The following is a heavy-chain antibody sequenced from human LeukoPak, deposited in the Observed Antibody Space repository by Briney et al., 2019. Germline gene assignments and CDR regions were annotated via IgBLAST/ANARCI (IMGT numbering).Heavy chain of an antibody. CDR1: GYSISNGYY. CDR3: ARVLDLYYDILTGNSDP. CDR2: IYHSGTT. Sequence: SETLSLTCAVSGYSISNGYYWGWFRQPPGKGLEWIGTIYHSGTTYHNPSLKSRVTLSVDTSKNQFSLKLSSVTAADTAVYYCARVLDLYYDILTGNSDPWGQGTLVTVSS. J-gene: IGHJ5*02. D-gene: IGHD3-9*01. V-gene: IGHV4-38-2*01.